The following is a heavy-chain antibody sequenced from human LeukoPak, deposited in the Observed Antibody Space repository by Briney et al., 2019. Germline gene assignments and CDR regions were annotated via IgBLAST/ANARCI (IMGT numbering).Heavy chain of an antibody. CDR3: ARVGGYSYGHVFDY. D-gene: IGHD5-18*01. CDR2: IMPLFGTA. Sequence: GASVKVSCKTSGGTFNNSAISWVRQAPGQGLEWLGGIMPLFGTAGYAQKFQGRVTITKDESTRTVYLELTSLTSDDTAVYYCARVGGYSYGHVFDYWGQGTLVTVSS. J-gene: IGHJ4*02. V-gene: IGHV1-69*05. CDR1: GGTFNNSA.